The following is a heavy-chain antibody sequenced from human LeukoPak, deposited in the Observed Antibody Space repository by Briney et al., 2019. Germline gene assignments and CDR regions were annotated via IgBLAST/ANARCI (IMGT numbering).Heavy chain of an antibody. CDR3: AREGGGSNYFDY. V-gene: IGHV1-46*01. J-gene: IGHJ4*02. D-gene: IGHD6-25*01. CDR1: GYTFTSYG. CDR2: INPSGGST. Sequence: ASVKVSCKASGYTFTSYGISWVRQAPGQGLEWMGIINPSGGSTSYAQKFQGRVTMTRDMSTSTVYTELSSLRSEDTAVYYCAREGGGSNYFDYWGQGTLVTVSS.